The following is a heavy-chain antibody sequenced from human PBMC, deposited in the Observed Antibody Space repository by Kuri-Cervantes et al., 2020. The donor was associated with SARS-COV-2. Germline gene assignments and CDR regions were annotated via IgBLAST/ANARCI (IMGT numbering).Heavy chain of an antibody. Sequence: GESLKISCAASGFTFSSYSMNWVRQAPGKGLEWVSSISSSSSYIYYADSVKGRFTISRDNAKNSLYLQMNSLRAEDTALYYCARIGPTFGDLLDPFDYWGQATLVTVSS. CDR3: ARIGPTFGDLLDPFDY. CDR1: GFTFSSYS. CDR2: ISSSSSYI. V-gene: IGHV3-21*01. D-gene: IGHD3-10*01. J-gene: IGHJ4*02.